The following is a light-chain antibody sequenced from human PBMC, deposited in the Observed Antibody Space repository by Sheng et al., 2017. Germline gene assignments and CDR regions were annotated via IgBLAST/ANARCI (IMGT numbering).Light chain of an antibody. V-gene: IGKV3-15*01. CDR3: QEYNDWPXT. CDR1: HHVSDK. J-gene: IGKJ4*01. CDR2: GAS. Sequence: KVMTQSPATLSVSPGERATLSCRASHHVSDKVAWYQHKTGQAPRLLIYGASTRATGVPARFSGSGSATEFSLTISSLQSEDSAVYYCQEYNDWPXTFGGGTKVEIK.